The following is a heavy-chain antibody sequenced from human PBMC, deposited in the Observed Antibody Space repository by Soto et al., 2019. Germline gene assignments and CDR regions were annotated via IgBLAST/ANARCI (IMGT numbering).Heavy chain of an antibody. CDR3: ARDWSGYQSRVYYYYGRDV. V-gene: IGHV3-30-3*01. CDR2: ISYDGSNK. Sequence: GGSLRLSCAASGFTSSSYAMHWVRQAPGKGLEWVAVISYDGSNKYYADSVKGRFTISRDNSKNTLYLQMNSLRAEDTAVYYCARDWSGYQSRVYYYYGRDVWGQGTTVTVPS. J-gene: IGHJ6*02. CDR1: GFTSSSYA. D-gene: IGHD3-3*01.